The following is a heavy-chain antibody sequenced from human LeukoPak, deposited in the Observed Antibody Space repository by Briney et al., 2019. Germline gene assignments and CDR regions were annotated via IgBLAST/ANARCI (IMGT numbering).Heavy chain of an antibody. J-gene: IGHJ4*02. CDR3: ARDTDYDSSGTTFDY. CDR1: GFRFSDYY. CDR2: ISHSSSTI. D-gene: IGHD3-22*01. V-gene: IGHV3-11*01. Sequence: AGPLRISCGAAGFRFSDYYMSWIRQVQKKGLEWVSYISHSSSTIHYADSVKGRFTISRDNAKNSLYLQMNSLRAEDTAVYYCARDTDYDSSGTTFDYWGQGTLVTVSS.